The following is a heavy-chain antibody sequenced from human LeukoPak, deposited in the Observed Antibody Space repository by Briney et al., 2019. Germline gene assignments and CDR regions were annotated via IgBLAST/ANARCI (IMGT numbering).Heavy chain of an antibody. V-gene: IGHV1-24*01. CDR3: ATESRITMVRGGAFDI. CDR1: GYTLTELS. D-gene: IGHD3-10*01. J-gene: IGHJ3*02. CDR2: FDPEDGET. Sequence: ASVKVSCKVSGYTLTELSMHWVRQAPGKGLEWMGGFDPEDGETIYAQKFQGGVTMTEDTSTDTAYMELSSLRSEDTAVYYCATESRITMVRGGAFDIWAHGTMVTVSS.